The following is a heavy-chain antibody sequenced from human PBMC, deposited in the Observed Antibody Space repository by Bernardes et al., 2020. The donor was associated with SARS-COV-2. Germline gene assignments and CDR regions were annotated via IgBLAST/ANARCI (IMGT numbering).Heavy chain of an antibody. D-gene: IGHD3-22*01. V-gene: IGHV1-24*01. J-gene: IGHJ3*02. CDR2: FDPEDGEA. CDR3: TTSLSLTVVVYAFDI. CDR1: GYTLSDLS. Sequence: ASVKVSCNVSGYTLSDLSMHWVRQAPGNGLEWMWTFDPEDGEAVYAQKFLGRVTMTADTSTYTSYMELSSLRSDDTAVYYCTTSLSLTVVVYAFDIWGQGTTVIVSS.